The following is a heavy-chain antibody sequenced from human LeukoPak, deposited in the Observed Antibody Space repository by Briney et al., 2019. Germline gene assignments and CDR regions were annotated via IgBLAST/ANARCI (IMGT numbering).Heavy chain of an antibody. CDR3: ASRTNSGPPF. CDR2: ISYDGSNR. CDR1: GFAFSDCA. J-gene: IGHJ1*01. Sequence: GRSLRLSCAASGFAFSDCAVHWVRQAPGKGLEWVALISYDGSNRYYADSVKGLFTISRDNSKNTMSLQMNSLRREDTAVYYCASRTNSGPPFWGQGTLVTVSS. V-gene: IGHV3-30-3*01. D-gene: IGHD3-10*01.